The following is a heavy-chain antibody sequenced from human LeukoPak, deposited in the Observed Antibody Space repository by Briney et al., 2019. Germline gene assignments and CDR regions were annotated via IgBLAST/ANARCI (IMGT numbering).Heavy chain of an antibody. CDR2: IKYDGSAK. J-gene: IGHJ4*02. D-gene: IGHD2-15*01. CDR3: STGDCRYYQY. V-gene: IGHV3-7*03. CDR1: GFTFSDYS. Sequence: GGSLRLSCAASGFTFSDYSMKWIRQAPGKGLEWVANIKYDGSAKFYVDSVKGRFTISRDNAKNSLYLQMNSLRAEDTAVYYCSTGDCRYYQYWGPGTLVTVSS.